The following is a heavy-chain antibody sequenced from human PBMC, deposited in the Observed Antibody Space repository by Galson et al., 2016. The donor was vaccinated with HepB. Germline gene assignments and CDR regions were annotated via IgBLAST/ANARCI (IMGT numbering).Heavy chain of an antibody. J-gene: IGHJ4*02. V-gene: IGHV2-70*11. CDR1: GFSLSTSGMC. CDR3: ARIHPRSSWGFDY. Sequence: PALVKPPQTLTLTCTVSGFSLSTSGMCVSWIRQPPGKALEWLARIDWDDDKYYTTSLKTRLTISKDTPKNQVVLTMTNMDPVDTATYYCARIHPRSSWGFDYWGQGTLVTVSS. CDR2: IDWDDDK. D-gene: IGHD6-13*01.